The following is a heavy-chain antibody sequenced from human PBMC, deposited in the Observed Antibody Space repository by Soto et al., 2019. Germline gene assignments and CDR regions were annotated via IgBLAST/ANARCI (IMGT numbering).Heavy chain of an antibody. J-gene: IGHJ4*02. Sequence: GASVNVSCKASGYTFTSYGISWVRRAPGQGLEWMGWISAYNGNTNYAQKLQGRVTMTRDTSISTAYMELRRLRSDDTAVYYCAMNRGSNDFWSGYYKTELDYWGQGTLVTVSS. CDR2: ISAYNGNT. D-gene: IGHD3-3*01. V-gene: IGHV1-18*01. CDR3: AMNRGSNDFWSGYYKTELDY. CDR1: GYTFTSYG.